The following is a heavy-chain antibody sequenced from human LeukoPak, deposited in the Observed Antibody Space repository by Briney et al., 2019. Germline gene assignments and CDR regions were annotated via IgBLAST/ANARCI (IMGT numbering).Heavy chain of an antibody. V-gene: IGHV4-38-2*02. CDR3: ARVEVAVADY. CDR1: NYSISSDYY. Sequence: SETLSLTCTVSNYSISSDYYWGWIRQPPGQGLEWIGSIFQSGTTYYNPSLKSRVTIAVDTSKNQFSLKLSSVTAADTAVYYCARVEVAVADYWGQGTLVTVSS. D-gene: IGHD6-19*01. J-gene: IGHJ4*02. CDR2: IFQSGTT.